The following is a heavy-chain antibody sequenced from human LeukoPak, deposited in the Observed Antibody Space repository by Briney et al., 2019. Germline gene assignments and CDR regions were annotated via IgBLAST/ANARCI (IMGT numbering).Heavy chain of an antibody. V-gene: IGHV3-11*06. D-gene: IGHD6-19*01. CDR2: ISSSSSYT. J-gene: IGHJ4*02. Sequence: PGGSLRLSCAASGFTFSDYYMSWIRQAPGKGLEWVSYISSSSSYTNYADTVKGRFTISRHNAKNSLYLQMNSLRAEDTAVYYCARDRIGSGWYEGSDYWGQGTLVTVSS. CDR3: ARDRIGSGWYEGSDY. CDR1: GFTFSDYY.